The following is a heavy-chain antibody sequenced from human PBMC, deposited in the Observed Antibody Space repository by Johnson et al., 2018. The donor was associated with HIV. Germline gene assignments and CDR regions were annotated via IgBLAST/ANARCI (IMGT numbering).Heavy chain of an antibody. D-gene: IGHD3/OR15-3a*01. J-gene: IGHJ3*02. CDR1: GFSFSTYA. V-gene: IGHV3-64*01. Sequence: VQLVESGGGLVQPGGSLRLSCAASGFSFSTYAMHWVRQAPGKGLEYVSAISSNGGSTFYANSVKGRFTIFRDNSKSTLYLQMNSLKTEDTAVYYCTTAELGWTGLGAFDIWGQGTMVTVSS. CDR2: ISSNGGST. CDR3: TTAELGWTGLGAFDI.